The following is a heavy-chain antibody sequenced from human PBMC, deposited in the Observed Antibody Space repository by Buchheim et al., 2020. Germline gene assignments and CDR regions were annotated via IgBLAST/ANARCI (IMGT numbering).Heavy chain of an antibody. V-gene: IGHV4-34*01. CDR3: AGCEAGRRVWYFDL. CDR2: ISHTGSS. J-gene: IGHJ2*01. Sequence: QVQLQLWGTGLLKPSETLSLTCAVYGGSISDYCCSWIRQPPGKGLEWIGEISHTGSSNYNPSLESRVNILVDTSKNEVSLKVTSVTAADTAVYYCAGCEAGRRVWYFDLWGRGTL. CDR1: GGSISDYC. D-gene: IGHD2-8*01.